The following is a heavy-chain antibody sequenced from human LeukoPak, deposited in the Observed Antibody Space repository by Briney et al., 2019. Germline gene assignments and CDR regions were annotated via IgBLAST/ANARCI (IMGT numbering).Heavy chain of an antibody. D-gene: IGHD3-9*01. J-gene: IGHJ4*02. CDR3: ARVMRVRYFDWLSSYYFDY. V-gene: IGHV1-8*03. CDR2: MNPNSGNT. Sequence: ASVKVSCKASGYSFISCDINWVRQATGQGLEWMGWMNPNSGNTGYAQKFQGRVTITRNTSISTVYMELSSLRSEDTAVYYCARVMRVRYFDWLSSYYFDYWGQGTLVTVSS. CDR1: GYSFISCD.